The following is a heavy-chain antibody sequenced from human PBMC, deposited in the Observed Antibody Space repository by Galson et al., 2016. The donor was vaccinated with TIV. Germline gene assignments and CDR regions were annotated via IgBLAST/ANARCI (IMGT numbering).Heavy chain of an antibody. J-gene: IGHJ4*02. Sequence: SVKVSCKASGYTFSSYSINWVRQAPGHGLEWMGWISGYSGNTNYAQKFQGKVTMTTDTSTGTAYMELRSLRSDDTAVYYCARGATVTPYSFFDYWGQGTLVTVFS. V-gene: IGHV1-18*04. CDR3: ARGATVTPYSFFDY. CDR1: GYTFSSYS. CDR2: ISGYSGNT. D-gene: IGHD4-17*01.